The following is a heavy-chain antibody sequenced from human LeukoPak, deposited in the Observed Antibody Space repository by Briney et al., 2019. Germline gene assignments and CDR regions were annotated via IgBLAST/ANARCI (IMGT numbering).Heavy chain of an antibody. CDR2: IYSSGIT. CDR3: GRNAVYYGSDYGMDV. D-gene: IGHD3-10*01. J-gene: IGHJ6*02. V-gene: IGHV4-4*07. Sequence: PSETLSLTCTVSGGSISGYYWSWIRQPAGKGLEWIGRIYSSGITNYNPSLKRRVIMSVDTSKNQFSLKLTSVTAADTAVYYCGRNAVYYGSDYGMDVWGQGTTVTVSS. CDR1: GGSISGYY.